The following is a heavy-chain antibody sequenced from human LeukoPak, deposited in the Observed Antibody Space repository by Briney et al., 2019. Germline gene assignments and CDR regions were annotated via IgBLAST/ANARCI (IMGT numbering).Heavy chain of an antibody. D-gene: IGHD3-9*01. Sequence: GGSLRLSCAASGFTFSSYWMSWVRQAPGEGLEWVANIKQDGSEKYYVDSVKGRFTISRDNAKHSLYLQMNSLRAEDTAVYYCARDRFLHYDILTGYLDYWGQGTLVTVSS. CDR1: GFTFSSYW. CDR2: IKQDGSEK. CDR3: ARDRFLHYDILTGYLDY. J-gene: IGHJ4*02. V-gene: IGHV3-7*01.